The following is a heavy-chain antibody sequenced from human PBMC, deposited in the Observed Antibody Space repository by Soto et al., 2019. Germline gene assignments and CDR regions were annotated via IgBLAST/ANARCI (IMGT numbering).Heavy chain of an antibody. J-gene: IGHJ4*02. Sequence: SETLALTCAVSRGSFTSNNRWTWVRQPPGQGLEWIVEIYRTGSTNYNPSVKRRVTISLDKSENQFSLKVTSLTAAATAVYFCARLYCSSVSCYNDYWGPGVRVTVSS. D-gene: IGHD2-2*01. V-gene: IGHV4-4*02. CDR2: IYRTGST. CDR1: RGSFTSNNR. CDR3: ARLYCSSVSCYNDY.